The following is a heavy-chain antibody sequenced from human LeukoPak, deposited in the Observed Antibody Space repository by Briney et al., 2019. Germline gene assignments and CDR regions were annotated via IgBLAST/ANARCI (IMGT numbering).Heavy chain of an antibody. CDR3: VKAAGIIGTTYFDY. V-gene: IGHV3-23*01. CDR1: GFTFSSYA. D-gene: IGHD1-20*01. CDR2: ISGSGGNT. J-gene: IGHJ4*02. Sequence: GGSLRLSCAASGFTFSSYAMSWVRQAPRKGLEWVSGISGSGGNTYYVDSVKGRFTISRDNSKNKFYLQMNSLRAEDTAVYYCVKAAGIIGTTYFDYWGQGTLVTVSS.